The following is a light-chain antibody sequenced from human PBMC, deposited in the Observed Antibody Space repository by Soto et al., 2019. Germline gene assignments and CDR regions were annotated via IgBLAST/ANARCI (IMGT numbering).Light chain of an antibody. CDR3: QQYGASPIT. V-gene: IGKV3-20*01. CDR1: QSVSDNN. CDR2: GAF. Sequence: EIVLTQSPGTLSLSPGERAILSCRASQSVSDNNLAWYQQKPGQAPRLLMYGAFFRVTGVPDRFSGSASAVDFTLTISRLEPEDFAVYFCQQYGASPITFGPGTKVDT. J-gene: IGKJ3*01.